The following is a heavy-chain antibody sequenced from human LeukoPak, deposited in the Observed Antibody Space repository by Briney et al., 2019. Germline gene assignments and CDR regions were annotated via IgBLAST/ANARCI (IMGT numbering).Heavy chain of an antibody. CDR3: AKALSSSFTGSSWEY. CDR2: ISWNSGSI. J-gene: IGHJ4*02. Sequence: GGSLRLSCAASGFTFDDYAMHWVRQAPGKGLGWVSGISWNSGSIGYADSVKGRFTISRDNAKNSLYLQMNTLRAEDMAFYYCAKALSSSFTGSSWEYWGQGTLVTVSS. CDR1: GFTFDDYA. D-gene: IGHD6-6*01. V-gene: IGHV3-9*03.